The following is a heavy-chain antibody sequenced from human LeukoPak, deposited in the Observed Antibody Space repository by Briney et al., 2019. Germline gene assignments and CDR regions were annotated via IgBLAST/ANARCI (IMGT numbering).Heavy chain of an antibody. J-gene: IGHJ6*03. CDR2: ITPIFGTA. V-gene: IGHV1-69*01. CDR1: GGTFSSYA. CDR3: ARDQSGYDLGLGPSYYYYMDV. Sequence: SVTVSCKASGGTFSSYAISWVRQAPGQGLEWMGGITPIFGTANYAQKFQGRVTITADESTSTAYMELSSLRSEDTAVYYCARDQSGYDLGLGPSYYYYMDVWGKGTTVTVSS. D-gene: IGHD5-12*01.